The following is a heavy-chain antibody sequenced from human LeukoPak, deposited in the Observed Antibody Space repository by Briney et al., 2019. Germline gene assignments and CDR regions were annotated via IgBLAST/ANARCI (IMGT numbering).Heavy chain of an antibody. Sequence: SQTLSLTCTVSGGSMSSYYWSWIRQPPGKGLEYIGYIYYTGSTYYNPSLKSRVTISVDTSKRQFSLRLSSVSAADTAVYYCARDATAGNFDYWGQGTLVTVSS. CDR3: ARDATAGNFDY. CDR1: GGSMSSYY. V-gene: IGHV4-59*12. J-gene: IGHJ4*02. D-gene: IGHD6-13*01. CDR2: IYYTGST.